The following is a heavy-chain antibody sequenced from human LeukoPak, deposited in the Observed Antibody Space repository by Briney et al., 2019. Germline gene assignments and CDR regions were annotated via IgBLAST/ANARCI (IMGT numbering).Heavy chain of an antibody. V-gene: IGHV3-23*01. Sequence: GGSLRLSCAASGFTFSNYAMTWVRQGPGKGLEWVSTVSNSGGTTFYADSVEGRFTISRDNSKNTLYLQMSSLRAEDTAVYYCARAGSSSWYICDWGRGTLVTVSS. J-gene: IGHJ4*02. CDR2: VSNSGGTT. CDR3: ARAGSSSWYICD. CDR1: GFTFSNYA. D-gene: IGHD6-13*01.